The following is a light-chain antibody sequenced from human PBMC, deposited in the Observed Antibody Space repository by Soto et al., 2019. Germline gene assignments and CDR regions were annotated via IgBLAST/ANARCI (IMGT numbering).Light chain of an antibody. CDR1: PSVTNY. CDR2: GAF. Sequence: EIFLTRSPFTLSLSPGEIATLSCRASPSVTNYLAWYQQKPGQPPRLLIYGAFNRAAGIPARFSGSGSGTDFTLTISSLEPEDSAVYYCQQRNIWPPVTFGQGTRLEI. V-gene: IGKV3-11*01. CDR3: QQRNIWPPVT. J-gene: IGKJ5*01.